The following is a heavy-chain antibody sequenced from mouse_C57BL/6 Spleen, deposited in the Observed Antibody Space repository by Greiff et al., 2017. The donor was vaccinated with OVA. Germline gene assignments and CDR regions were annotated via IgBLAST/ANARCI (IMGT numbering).Heavy chain of an antibody. D-gene: IGHD1-1*01. CDR2: IYPGSGNT. CDR3: AYGSSSDY. CDR1: GYTFTDYY. Sequence: VHLVESGAELVRPGASVKLSCKASGYTFTDYYINWVKQRPGQGLEWIARIYPGSGNTYYNEKFKGKATLTAEKSSSTAYMQLSSLTSADSAVYFCAYGSSSDYWGQGTTLTVSS. J-gene: IGHJ2*01. V-gene: IGHV1-76*01.